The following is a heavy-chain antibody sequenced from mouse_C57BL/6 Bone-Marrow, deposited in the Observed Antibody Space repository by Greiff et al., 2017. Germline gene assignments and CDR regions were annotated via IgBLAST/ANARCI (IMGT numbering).Heavy chain of an antibody. V-gene: IGHV1-82*01. Sequence: VQLHQSGPELVKPGASVKLSCKASGYAFSSSWMYWVQQRPGKGLEWIGRIYPGDGDTNYNGKFKGKATLTADNSSSTAYLQISSLTSEDSAVYFCARWLRRDYYAMDYWGQGTSVTVSS. CDR2: IYPGDGDT. J-gene: IGHJ4*01. CDR1: GYAFSSSW. CDR3: ARWLRRDYYAMDY. D-gene: IGHD2-2*01.